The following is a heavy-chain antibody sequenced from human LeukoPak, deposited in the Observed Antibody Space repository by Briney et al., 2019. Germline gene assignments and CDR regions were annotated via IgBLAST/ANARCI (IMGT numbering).Heavy chain of an antibody. J-gene: IGHJ4*02. D-gene: IGHD2-21*01. CDR3: ARAFKYSMSGYYFDY. CDR1: GFMFDDYD. Sequence: PGGSLRLSCAASGFMFDDYDMSWVRQAPGKGLGWVSGINWNAGSTAYADSVKGRFTISRDNAKNSLYLQMNSLRAEDTALYYCARAFKYSMSGYYFDYWGQGTLVTVSS. CDR2: INWNAGST. V-gene: IGHV3-20*04.